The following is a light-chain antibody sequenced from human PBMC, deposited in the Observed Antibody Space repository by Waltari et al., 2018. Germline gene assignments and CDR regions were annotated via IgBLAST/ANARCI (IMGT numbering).Light chain of an antibody. CDR2: YKSDSEK. V-gene: IGLV5-37*01. Sequence: QPVLTQPPSSSASPGDSARLTCTLPSDINVGDFIIYWYQQKPGSPPRFLLYYKSDSEKAQGSGVPSRFSGSKVASANAWILLISGLQSEDEADYYCMFWPNNVWVFGGGTKLTVL. CDR1: SDINVGDFI. CDR3: MFWPNNVWV. J-gene: IGLJ3*02.